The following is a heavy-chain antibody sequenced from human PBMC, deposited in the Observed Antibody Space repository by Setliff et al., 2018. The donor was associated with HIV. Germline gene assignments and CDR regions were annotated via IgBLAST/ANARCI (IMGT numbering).Heavy chain of an antibody. CDR2: IVPIFDIA. V-gene: IGHV1-69*13. Sequence: GASVKVSCKASGGTFSSYAISWVRQAPGQGLEWMGGIVPIFDIAKYAQKFEGRLTITADESTTTAYMELSSLRSEDTAVYFCARESRGTYRGDFDYWGQGTLVTVSS. D-gene: IGHD3-16*01. CDR1: GGTFSSYA. CDR3: ARESRGTYRGDFDY. J-gene: IGHJ4*02.